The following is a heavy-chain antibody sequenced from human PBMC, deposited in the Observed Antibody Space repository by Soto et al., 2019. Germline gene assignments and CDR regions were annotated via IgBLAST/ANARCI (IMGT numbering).Heavy chain of an antibody. CDR1: GLTFSSYG. D-gene: IGHD3-22*01. Sequence: PGGSLRLSCAASGLTFSSYGMHWVRQAPGKGLEWVAVISYDGSNKNYADSVKGRFTISRDDSKNTVYLQMNSLRAEDTAVYYCAKDTYYHDSSGHYIFDDWGQGTLVPGAS. V-gene: IGHV3-30*18. CDR2: ISYDGSNK. CDR3: AKDTYYHDSSGHYIFDD. J-gene: IGHJ4*02.